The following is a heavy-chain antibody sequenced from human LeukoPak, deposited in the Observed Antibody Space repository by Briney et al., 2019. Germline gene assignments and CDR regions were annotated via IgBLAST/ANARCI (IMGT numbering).Heavy chain of an antibody. CDR2: IYYSGST. CDR1: GGSISSYY. Sequence: PSETLSLTCTVSGGSISSYYWRWIRQPPGKGLEWIGYIYYSGSTNYNPSLKSRVTISVDTSKNQFSLKLSSVTAADTAVYYCARVTGYSSGWYADYYYGMDVWGQGTTVTVSS. D-gene: IGHD6-19*01. CDR3: ARVTGYSSGWYADYYYGMDV. J-gene: IGHJ6*02. V-gene: IGHV4-59*01.